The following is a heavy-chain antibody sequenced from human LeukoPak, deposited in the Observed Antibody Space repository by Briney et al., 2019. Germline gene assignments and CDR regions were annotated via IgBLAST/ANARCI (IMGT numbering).Heavy chain of an antibody. CDR2: IYPGDSDT. D-gene: IGHD4-17*01. J-gene: IGHJ3*02. CDR3: ARPMTTVIYDAFDI. V-gene: IGHV5-51*01. CDR1: GYTFTSYW. Sequence: GESLKISCKGSGYTFTSYWIGWVRQMPGKGLEWMGIIYPGDSDTRYSPSFQGQVTISADRSISTAYLQWSSLKASDTAMYYCARPMTTVIYDAFDIWGQGTMVTVSS.